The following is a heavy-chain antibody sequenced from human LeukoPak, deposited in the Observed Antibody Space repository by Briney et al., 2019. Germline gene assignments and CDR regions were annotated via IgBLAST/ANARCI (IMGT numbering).Heavy chain of an antibody. CDR2: IYSGGSP. CDR3: ARKLGTVDDY. CDR1: GFTVSTSY. D-gene: IGHD7-27*01. J-gene: IGHJ4*02. V-gene: IGHV3-53*01. Sequence: GGSLRLSCAASGFTVSTSYMSWVRQSPGKGLEWVSVIYSGGSPYYADSVKGRFTISRDNSKNTLYLQMNSLRVEDTAMYYCARKLGTVDDYWGQGTLVTVSS.